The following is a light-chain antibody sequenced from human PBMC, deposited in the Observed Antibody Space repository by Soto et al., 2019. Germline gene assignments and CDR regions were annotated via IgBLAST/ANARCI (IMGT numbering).Light chain of an antibody. CDR3: SSYTSSSTLV. CDR2: DVS. CDR1: SSAVGGYNY. Sequence: QAVVTQPASVSGSPGQSLTISCTGTSSAVGGYNYVSWYQQHPGKAPKLMIYDVSNRPSGVSNRFSGSKSGNTASLTISGLQAEDEADYYCSSYTSSSTLVFGGGTKLTVL. J-gene: IGLJ2*01. V-gene: IGLV2-14*01.